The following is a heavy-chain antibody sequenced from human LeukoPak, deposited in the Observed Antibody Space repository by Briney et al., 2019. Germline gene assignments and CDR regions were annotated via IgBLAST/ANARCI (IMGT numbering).Heavy chain of an antibody. CDR3: ARRQHIWFGEDQSY. CDR2: IKQDGSEK. CDR1: GFTFSSYW. V-gene: IGHV3-7*01. Sequence: PGGSLRLSCAASGFTFSSYWMSWVRQAPGKGLEWVANIKQDGSEKYYVDSVKGRFTISRDNAKNSLCLQMNSLRAEDTAVYYCARRQHIWFGEDQSYWGQGTLVIVSS. J-gene: IGHJ4*02. D-gene: IGHD3-10*01.